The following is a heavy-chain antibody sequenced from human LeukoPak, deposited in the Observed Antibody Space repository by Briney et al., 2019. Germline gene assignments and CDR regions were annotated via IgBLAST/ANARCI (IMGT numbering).Heavy chain of an antibody. D-gene: IGHD2-21*01. CDR3: AKDRALVRSAYFDY. J-gene: IGHJ4*02. Sequence: PGGSLRLSCAASGFTFSSYAMSGVRQAPGKGVEWVSVISGSGGSTFYADSVKGRFTISRDNSKNTLYLQMNSLRVEDTAVYYCAKDRALVRSAYFDYWGQGTLVIVSS. CDR1: GFTFSSYA. CDR2: ISGSGGST. V-gene: IGHV3-23*01.